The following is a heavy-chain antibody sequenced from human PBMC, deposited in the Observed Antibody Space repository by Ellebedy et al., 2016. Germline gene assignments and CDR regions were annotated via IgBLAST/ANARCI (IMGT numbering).Heavy chain of an antibody. D-gene: IGHD1-26*01. CDR2: ISYDGRDK. CDR3: ARDLRALGDSTGIGVT. CDR1: GLTFSRYG. J-gene: IGHJ1*01. V-gene: IGHV3-33*05. Sequence: GESLKISCVASGLTFSRYGMHWVRQIPGRGLEWVAVISYDGRDKYYVDSVKGRFSISGDNSKNTLYLQMNSLRVEDTAKYYCARDLRALGDSTGIGVTWGQGTLVTVSS.